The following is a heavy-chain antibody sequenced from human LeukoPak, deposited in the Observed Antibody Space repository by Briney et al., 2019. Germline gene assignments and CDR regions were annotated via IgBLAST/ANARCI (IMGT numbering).Heavy chain of an antibody. Sequence: SETLSLTCTVSGGSISSYYWSWIRQPPGKGLEWIGYIYYSGTTNYNPSLKSRVTISVDTSKNQFSLKLSSVTAADTAVYYCARQGITMVRGVIIISSPFDYWGQGTLVTVSS. V-gene: IGHV4-59*08. J-gene: IGHJ4*02. D-gene: IGHD3-10*01. CDR2: IYYSGTT. CDR3: ARQGITMVRGVIIISSPFDY. CDR1: GGSISSYY.